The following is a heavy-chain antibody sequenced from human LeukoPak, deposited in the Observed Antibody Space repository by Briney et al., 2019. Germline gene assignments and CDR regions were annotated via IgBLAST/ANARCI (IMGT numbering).Heavy chain of an antibody. Sequence: ASVKVSCKASGYSFSTYYIHWVRQAPGQGLAWMGIINPSGGTTRYAQMFQGRVTITRDTSTSTVYVEVSSLSSEDTAVYYCARGGGVSTSTWGNFANWGQGTLVIVSS. CDR1: GYSFSTYY. J-gene: IGHJ4*02. D-gene: IGHD2-2*01. V-gene: IGHV1-46*01. CDR3: ARGGGVSTSTWGNFAN. CDR2: INPSGGTT.